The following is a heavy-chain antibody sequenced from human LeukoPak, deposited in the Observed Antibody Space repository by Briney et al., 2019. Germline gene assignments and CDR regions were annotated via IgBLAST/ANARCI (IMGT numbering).Heavy chain of an antibody. V-gene: IGHV3-23*01. J-gene: IGHJ3*02. CDR3: ARDLDAFDI. Sequence: GGSLRLSCVASGFTFSSYAMSWVRQAPGKGLEWVSAISGSGVTTHYAGSVKGRFSISRDNAKNSLYLQMNSLRAEDTAVYYCARDLDAFDIWGQGTMVTVSS. CDR2: ISGSGVTT. CDR1: GFTFSSYA.